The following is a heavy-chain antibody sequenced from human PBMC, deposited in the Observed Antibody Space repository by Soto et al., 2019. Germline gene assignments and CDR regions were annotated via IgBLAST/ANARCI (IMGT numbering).Heavy chain of an antibody. D-gene: IGHD6-19*01. V-gene: IGHV3-23*01. Sequence: GGSLRLSCAASGFTFSSYAMSWVRQAPGKGLEWVSAISGSGGSTYYADSVKGRFTISRDNSKNTLYLQMNSLRAEDTAVYYCAKVEASSGWYRGFFDYWGQGTLVTVSS. J-gene: IGHJ4*02. CDR1: GFTFSSYA. CDR3: AKVEASSGWYRGFFDY. CDR2: ISGSGGST.